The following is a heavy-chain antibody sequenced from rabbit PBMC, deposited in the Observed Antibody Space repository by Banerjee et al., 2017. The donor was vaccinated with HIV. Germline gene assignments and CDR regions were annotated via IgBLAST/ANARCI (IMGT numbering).Heavy chain of an antibody. Sequence: QEQLEESGGDLVKPEGSLTLTCTASGFSFSNKYVMCWVRQAPGKGLEWIACINTSSGNTVYASWAKGRFTISRTSSTTVTLQMTSLTAADTASYFCASHADRSWWFTRLDLWGPGTLVT. D-gene: IGHD4-2*01. CDR3: ASHADRSWWFTRLDL. J-gene: IGHJ3*01. CDR2: INTSSGNT. V-gene: IGHV1S45*01. CDR1: GFSFSNKYV.